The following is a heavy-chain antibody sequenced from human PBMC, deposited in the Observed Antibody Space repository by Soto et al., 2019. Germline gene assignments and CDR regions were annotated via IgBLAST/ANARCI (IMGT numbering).Heavy chain of an antibody. D-gene: IGHD1-1*01. CDR2: SYYSGNT. J-gene: IGHJ5*02. Sequence: QVQLQESGPGLVKPSQTLSLTCTVSGGSISSGGYYWSWIRQHPGKGLEWIGYSYYSGNTYYNPSLQNLVTIAVNTSNNQFPLKLSSVTAADTAVYYCARLHPGTTGTGNWFDPWGQGTLVTVSS. CDR1: GGSISSGGYY. V-gene: IGHV4-31*01. CDR3: ARLHPGTTGTGNWFDP.